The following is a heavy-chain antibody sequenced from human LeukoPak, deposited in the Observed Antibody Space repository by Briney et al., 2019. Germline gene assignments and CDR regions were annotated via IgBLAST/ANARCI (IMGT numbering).Heavy chain of an antibody. V-gene: IGHV1-69*04. D-gene: IGHD2-8*01. CDR2: IIPIFPKT. J-gene: IGHJ4*02. Sequence: SVKVSCKASGDTFGNYAINWVRQAPGQGLEWMGRIIPIFPKTNYAQKFQGRVIITADMSTSTAYLDLSSLSSEDTAVYYCARDPPRISSPQMEDYWGQGTLVTVSS. CDR3: ARDPPRISSPQMEDY. CDR1: GDTFGNYA.